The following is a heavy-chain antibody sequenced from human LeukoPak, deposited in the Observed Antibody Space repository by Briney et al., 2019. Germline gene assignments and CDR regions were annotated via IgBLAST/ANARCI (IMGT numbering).Heavy chain of an antibody. CDR1: GFTFSNYW. Sequence: GGSLRLSCVAPGFTFSNYWMHWVRQAPGKGLVWVSRINRDGSNTNYADSVKGRFTISRDNAKNTLYLQMDSLTAEDRAMYCCATRAGTYYSLGYWGQGTLVTVSS. V-gene: IGHV3-74*01. CDR2: INRDGSNT. D-gene: IGHD1-26*01. CDR3: ATRAGTYYSLGY. J-gene: IGHJ4*02.